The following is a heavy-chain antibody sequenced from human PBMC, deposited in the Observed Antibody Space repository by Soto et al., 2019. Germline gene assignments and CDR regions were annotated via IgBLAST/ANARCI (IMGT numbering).Heavy chain of an antibody. V-gene: IGHV4-59*01. Sequence: SETLSLTCTVSSDSISSYYWSWIRQTPGRGLEWIGCVHESGSTDYNPSLKGRVTISLHTSKSQFSLSLRSATAADTATYYCARGTRALITSFFAYWGQGIPVTVSS. CDR1: SDSISSYY. CDR3: ARGTRALITSFFAY. CDR2: VHESGST. D-gene: IGHD1-20*01. J-gene: IGHJ4*02.